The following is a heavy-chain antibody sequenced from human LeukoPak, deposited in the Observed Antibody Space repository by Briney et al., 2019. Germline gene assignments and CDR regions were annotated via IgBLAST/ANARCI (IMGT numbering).Heavy chain of an antibody. CDR1: GYTFTGYY. CDR2: INPNSGGT. J-gene: IGHJ6*03. V-gene: IGHV1-2*02. D-gene: IGHD6-19*01. CDR3: ARGRGSGWYYYYYMDV. Sequence: ASVKVSCKAFGYTFTGYYMHWVRQAPGQGLEWMGWINPNSGGTNYAQKFQGRVTMTRDTSISTAYMELSRLRSDDTAVYYCARGRGSGWYYYYYMDVWGKGTTVTISS.